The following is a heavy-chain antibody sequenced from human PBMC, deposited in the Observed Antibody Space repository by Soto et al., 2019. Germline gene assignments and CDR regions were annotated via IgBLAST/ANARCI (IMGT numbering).Heavy chain of an antibody. CDR3: ARGSMVAATGWFDP. J-gene: IGHJ5*02. CDR1: GGSISSYY. Sequence: PSETLSLTCTVSGGSISSYYWSRIRQPPGKGLEWIGYIYYSGSTNYNPSLKSRVTISVDTSKNQFSLKLSSVTAADTAVYYCARGSMVAATGWFDPWGQGTLVTVSS. V-gene: IGHV4-59*01. CDR2: IYYSGST. D-gene: IGHD2-15*01.